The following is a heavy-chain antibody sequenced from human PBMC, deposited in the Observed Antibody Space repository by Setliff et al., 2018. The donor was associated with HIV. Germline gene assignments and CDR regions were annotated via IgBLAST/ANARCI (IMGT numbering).Heavy chain of an antibody. Sequence: GGSLRLSCKVSGFILSDYHMMWIRQAPGKGLEWLSYIGVSGYTTYYADSVKGRFTISRDNAKNSLSLQMNSLRPEDTAVYYCAREGRITSFGVIIPGSNALDVWGQGTTVTVSS. J-gene: IGHJ6*02. V-gene: IGHV3-11*04. CDR1: GFILSDYH. CDR3: AREGRITSFGVIIPGSNALDV. CDR2: IGVSGYTT. D-gene: IGHD3-3*01.